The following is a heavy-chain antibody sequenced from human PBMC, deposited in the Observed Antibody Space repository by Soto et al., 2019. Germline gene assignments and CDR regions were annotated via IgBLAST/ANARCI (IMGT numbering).Heavy chain of an antibody. J-gene: IGHJ4*02. CDR3: ARDRGSGDFDY. Sequence: SETLSLTCTVSGGSINNYYWSWIRQPPGRGLEWIGYIYYSGSTNYNPSLKSRFTISLDTSKNQFSLKLRSVTSADTAVYYCARDRGSGDFDYWGQGTLVTVSS. D-gene: IGHD2-15*01. CDR2: IYYSGST. CDR1: GGSINNYY. V-gene: IGHV4-59*01.